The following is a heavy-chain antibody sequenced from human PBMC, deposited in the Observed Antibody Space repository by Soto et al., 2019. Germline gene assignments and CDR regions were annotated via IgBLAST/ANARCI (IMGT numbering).Heavy chain of an antibody. D-gene: IGHD6-19*01. CDR2: IYYSGST. Sequence: SETLSLTCTVSGGSISSYYWSWIRQPPGKGLEWIGYIYYSGSTNYNPSLKSRVTISVDTSKNQFSLKLSSVTAADTAVYYCARGKDSSGWPVTFDYWGQGTLVTVSS. CDR3: ARGKDSSGWPVTFDY. V-gene: IGHV4-59*01. CDR1: GGSISSYY. J-gene: IGHJ4*02.